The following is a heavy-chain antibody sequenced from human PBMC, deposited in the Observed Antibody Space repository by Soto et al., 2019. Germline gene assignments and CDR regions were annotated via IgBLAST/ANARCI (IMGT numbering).Heavy chain of an antibody. J-gene: IGHJ6*02. Sequence: QVQLVESGGGVVKPGRSLRLSCAASGFTFSSYGMHWVRQAPGEGLEWVAVISYDGSNKYYADSVKGRFTISRDNSKNTLYLQMNSLRAEDTAVYYCAKDIASDYYYYYGMDVWGQGTTVTVSS. CDR1: GFTFSSYG. V-gene: IGHV3-30*18. D-gene: IGHD3-16*02. CDR2: ISYDGSNK. CDR3: AKDIASDYYYYYGMDV.